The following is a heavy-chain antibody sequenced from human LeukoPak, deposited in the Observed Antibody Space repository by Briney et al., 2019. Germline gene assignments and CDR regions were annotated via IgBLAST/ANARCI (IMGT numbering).Heavy chain of an antibody. Sequence: SETLSLTCTVSGASISISSYYWGWIRQPPGKGLEWIGGIYYSGSTYYNPSLKSRVTISVDTSKNQFSLKLSSVTAADTAVYYCARHLMPFGESSFDYWGQGTLVTVSS. CDR2: IYYSGST. D-gene: IGHD3-10*01. V-gene: IGHV4-39*01. CDR3: ARHLMPFGESSFDY. J-gene: IGHJ4*02. CDR1: GASISISSYY.